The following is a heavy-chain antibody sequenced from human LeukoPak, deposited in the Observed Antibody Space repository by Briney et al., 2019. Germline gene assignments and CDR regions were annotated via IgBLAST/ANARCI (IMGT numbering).Heavy chain of an antibody. V-gene: IGHV1-46*01. D-gene: IGHD5-18*01. J-gene: IGHJ4*02. CDR1: GYTFTNYY. CDR2: INPSGGST. Sequence: ASVKVSCKASGYTFTNYYMHWVRQAPGQGLEWMGLINPSGGSTTYAQKFQGRVTMTRDTTTSTVYMELKSLRSEDTAVYYCAREIGPRQLHLWASAFDYWGQGTLVTVSS. CDR3: AREIGPRQLHLWASAFDY.